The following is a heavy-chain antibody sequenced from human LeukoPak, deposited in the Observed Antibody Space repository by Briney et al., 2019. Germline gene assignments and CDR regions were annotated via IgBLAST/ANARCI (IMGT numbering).Heavy chain of an antibody. CDR2: IYYSGSA. Sequence: SETLSLTCTVSGGSISSYYWSWIRQPPGKGLEWIGYIYYSGSANYNPSLKSRVTISVDTSKNQFSLKLSSVTAADTAVYYCARGYGSAWFDPWGQGTLVTVSS. CDR1: GGSISSYY. D-gene: IGHD5-18*01. J-gene: IGHJ5*02. V-gene: IGHV4-59*01. CDR3: ARGYGSAWFDP.